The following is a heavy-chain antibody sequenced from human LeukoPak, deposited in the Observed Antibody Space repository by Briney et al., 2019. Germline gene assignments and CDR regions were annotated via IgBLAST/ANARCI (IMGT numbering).Heavy chain of an antibody. V-gene: IGHV3-74*01. CDR2: INTDGSVK. D-gene: IGHD2-2*01. CDR1: GFTFSSYW. CDR3: ATAGGLPTAMGFDP. Sequence: GGSLRLSCAASGFTFSSYWMHWVRQAPGKGLLWVSCINTDGSVKRYADSVRGRFTISRDNAKNTLYLQMNSLRVEDTAVYYCATAGGLPTAMGFDPWGQGTLVSVST. J-gene: IGHJ5*02.